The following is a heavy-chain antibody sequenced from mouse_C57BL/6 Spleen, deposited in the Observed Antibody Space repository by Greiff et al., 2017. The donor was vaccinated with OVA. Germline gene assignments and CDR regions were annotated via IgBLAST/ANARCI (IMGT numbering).Heavy chain of an antibody. V-gene: IGHV1-76*01. CDR3: ARGNYEDYAMDY. Sequence: VQLQQSGAELVRPGASVTLSCKASGYTFTDYYINWVKQRPGQGLEWIARIYPGSGNTYYNEKFKGKATLTAEKSSSTAYMQLSSLTSEDSAVYFCARGNYEDYAMDYWGQGTSVTVSS. J-gene: IGHJ4*01. CDR2: IYPGSGNT. CDR1: GYTFTDYY. D-gene: IGHD1-1*01.